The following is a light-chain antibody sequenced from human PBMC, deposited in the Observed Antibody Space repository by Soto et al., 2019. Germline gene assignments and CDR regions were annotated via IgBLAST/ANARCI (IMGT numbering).Light chain of an antibody. V-gene: IGLV1-40*01. CDR1: SSNIGAGYD. CDR2: YNN. Sequence: QSALTQPPSVSGAPGQMVTISCTGSSSNIGAGYDVHWYQQLPGSAPNLLIFYNNNRPSGVPDRFSGSKSVTSASLAITGLQAEDEAGYYCQSYDTSLSGDVFGTGTKVTVL. J-gene: IGLJ1*01. CDR3: QSYDTSLSGDV.